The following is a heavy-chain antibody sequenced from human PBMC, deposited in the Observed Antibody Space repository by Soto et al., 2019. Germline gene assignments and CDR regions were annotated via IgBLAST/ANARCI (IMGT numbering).Heavy chain of an antibody. J-gene: IGHJ6*02. Sequence: QVQLVQSGAEVKKPGSSVKVSCKASGDTFNSYAISWVRQAPGQGLEWMGGIIRIFGTADYAQKFQGRVTSNADESTSTAYMELSSLRSEDTAVYYCARNPMTTVTTICYYGMDVWGQGTTVTVSS. D-gene: IGHD4-17*01. CDR3: ARNPMTTVTTICYYGMDV. CDR2: IIRIFGTA. CDR1: GDTFNSYA. V-gene: IGHV1-69*12.